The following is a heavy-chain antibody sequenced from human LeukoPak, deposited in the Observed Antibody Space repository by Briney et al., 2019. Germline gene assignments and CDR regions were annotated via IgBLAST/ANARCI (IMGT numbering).Heavy chain of an antibody. Sequence: GGSLRLSCAASGFTFSSYAKSWVRQAPGKGLEWVSAISGSGGTTYYADSVQGRLTIYRDNTKNTLYLQMNSLRAEDTAAYSCAKSRGYSYGYGGEAFDIWGQGTMVTVSS. J-gene: IGHJ3*02. V-gene: IGHV3-23*01. CDR1: GFTFSSYA. CDR3: AKSRGYSYGYGGEAFDI. D-gene: IGHD5-18*01. CDR2: ISGSGGTT.